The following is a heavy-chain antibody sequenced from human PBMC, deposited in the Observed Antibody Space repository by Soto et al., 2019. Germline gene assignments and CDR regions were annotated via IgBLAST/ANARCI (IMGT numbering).Heavy chain of an antibody. CDR3: ARDGPVGWWNGMDV. V-gene: IGHV4-59*01. D-gene: IGHD6-19*01. Sequence: QVQLQESGPGLVKPSETLSLTCTVSGGSISSYYWSWIRQPPGKGLEWIGYIYYSGSTNYNPSLKSRVTISVDTAKNQCSLNLSSVTAADTAVYCCARDGPVGWWNGMDVWGQGTTVTVSS. CDR2: IYYSGST. J-gene: IGHJ6*02. CDR1: GGSISSYY.